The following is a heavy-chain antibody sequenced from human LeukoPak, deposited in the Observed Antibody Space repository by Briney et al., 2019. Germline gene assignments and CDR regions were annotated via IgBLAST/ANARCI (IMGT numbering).Heavy chain of an antibody. V-gene: IGHV1-8*01. J-gene: IGHJ4*02. D-gene: IGHD3-16*01. Sequence: ASVKVSCKASGYTFSSYDVNWVRQATGQGLEWMGWMNPNSGNTGYAQKFQGRVTMTRNTSISTAYMELSSLRSEDTAVYYCARGIGGRRTFDYWGQGTLVTVSS. CDR1: GYTFSSYD. CDR3: ARGIGGRRTFDY. CDR2: MNPNSGNT.